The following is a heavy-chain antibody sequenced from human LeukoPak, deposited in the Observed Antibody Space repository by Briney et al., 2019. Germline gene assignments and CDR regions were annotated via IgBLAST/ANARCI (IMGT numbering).Heavy chain of an antibody. CDR3: ARGHSSGWIYYFDY. J-gene: IGHJ4*02. V-gene: IGHV3-33*01. CDR2: IWYDGSNK. D-gene: IGHD6-19*01. Sequence: GGSLRLSCAASGFTFSSYGMHWVRQAPGKGLEWVAVIWYDGSNKYYADSVKGRFTISRDNSKNTLYLQMNSLRAEDTAVYYCARGHSSGWIYYFDYRGQGTLVTVSS. CDR1: GFTFSSYG.